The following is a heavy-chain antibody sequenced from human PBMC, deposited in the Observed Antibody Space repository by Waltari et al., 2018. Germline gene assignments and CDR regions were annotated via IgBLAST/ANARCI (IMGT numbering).Heavy chain of an antibody. D-gene: IGHD3-22*01. Sequence: QVQLQESGPGLVKPSETLSLTCTVSGGSISSHYWSWIRQPPGKGLEWIGYIYYSGSTNYNPSLESRVTISVDTSKNQFSLKLSSVTAADTAVYYCARGLGDDSSGYYHNDAFDIWGQGTMVTVSS. CDR2: IYYSGST. V-gene: IGHV4-59*11. CDR3: ARGLGDDSSGYYHNDAFDI. J-gene: IGHJ3*02. CDR1: GGSISSHY.